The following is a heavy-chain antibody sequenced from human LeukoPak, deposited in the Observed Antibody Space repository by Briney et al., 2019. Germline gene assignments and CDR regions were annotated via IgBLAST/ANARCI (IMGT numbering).Heavy chain of an antibody. CDR3: ARVESGSSYYLYYYYYMDV. Sequence: ASVKVSCKASGYTFTSYGISWVRQAPGQGLEWMGWISAYNGNTNYAQKLQGRVTMTTDTSTSTAYMELRSLRSDDTAVYYCARVESGSSYYLYYYYYMDVWGKGPRSPSP. CDR1: GYTFTSYG. CDR2: ISAYNGNT. J-gene: IGHJ6*03. V-gene: IGHV1-18*01. D-gene: IGHD1-26*01.